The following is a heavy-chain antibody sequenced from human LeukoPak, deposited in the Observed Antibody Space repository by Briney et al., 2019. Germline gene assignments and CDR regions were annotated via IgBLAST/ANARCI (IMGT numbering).Heavy chain of an antibody. V-gene: IGHV3-9*01. J-gene: IGHJ5*02. D-gene: IGHD3-22*01. CDR1: GFTFDDYA. Sequence: GRSLRLSCAASGFTFDDYAMHWVRQAPGKGLEWVSGISWNSGSIGYADSVKGRFTISRDNAKNSLYLQMNSLRAEDTALYYCAKGSGYYSFGENWFDPWGQGTLVTVSS. CDR3: AKGSGYYSFGENWFDP. CDR2: ISWNSGSI.